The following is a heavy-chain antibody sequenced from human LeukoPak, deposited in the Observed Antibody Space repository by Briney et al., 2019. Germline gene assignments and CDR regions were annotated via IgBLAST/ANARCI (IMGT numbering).Heavy chain of an antibody. D-gene: IGHD3-16*01. J-gene: IGHJ6*03. CDR3: AKDRGFRRRYYYYMDV. Sequence: PGGSLRLSCVVSGFIFDDYTMHWVRQAPGKGLEWVSGINWNSDSIGYADSVKGRFTISRDNAKNSLYLQMNSLRAEDTALYYCAKDRGFRRRYYYYMDVWGKGTTVTISS. CDR2: INWNSDSI. CDR1: GFIFDDYT. V-gene: IGHV3-9*01.